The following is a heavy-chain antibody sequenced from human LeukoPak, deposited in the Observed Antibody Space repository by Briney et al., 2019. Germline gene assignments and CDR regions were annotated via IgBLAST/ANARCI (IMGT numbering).Heavy chain of an antibody. CDR3: AKGYYYGSGSSWFDP. V-gene: IGHV3-23*01. D-gene: IGHD3-10*01. CDR2: IGGSGGST. Sequence: PGGSLRLSCAASGFTFSSYAMSWVRQAPGKGLEWVSAIGGSGGSTYYADSVKGRFTISRDNSKNTLYLQMSSLRADDTAVYYCAKGYYYGSGSSWFDPWGQGTLVTVSS. J-gene: IGHJ5*02. CDR1: GFTFSSYA.